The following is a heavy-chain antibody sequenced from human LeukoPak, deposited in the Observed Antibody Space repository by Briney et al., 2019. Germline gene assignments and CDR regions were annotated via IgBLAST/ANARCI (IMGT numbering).Heavy chain of an antibody. D-gene: IGHD3-3*01. J-gene: IGHJ6*02. Sequence: GGSLRLSCAASGFTFDDYAVHWVRQAPGKGLEWVSLISGDGGSTYYADSVKGRFTISRDNSKNSLYLQMNSLRTEDTALYYCAKDSLYDFWSGYYTGIEFGYYYGMDVWGQGTTVTVSS. CDR2: ISGDGGST. V-gene: IGHV3-43*02. CDR1: GFTFDDYA. CDR3: AKDSLYDFWSGYYTGIEFGYYYGMDV.